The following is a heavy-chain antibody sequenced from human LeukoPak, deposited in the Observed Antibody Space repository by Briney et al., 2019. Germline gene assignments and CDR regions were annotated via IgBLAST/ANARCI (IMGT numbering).Heavy chain of an antibody. CDR2: IRSKTDGGTT. V-gene: IGHV3-15*01. D-gene: IGHD2-21*02. Sequence: PGGSLRLSCAASGFTFSNAWMSWVRQAPGKGLEWVGRIRSKTDGGTTDYAAPVKGRFTISRDDSKNTLYLQMNSLKTEDTAVYYCTTSHYCGGDCYWGQGTLVTVSS. J-gene: IGHJ4*02. CDR3: TTSHYCGGDCY. CDR1: GFTFSNAW.